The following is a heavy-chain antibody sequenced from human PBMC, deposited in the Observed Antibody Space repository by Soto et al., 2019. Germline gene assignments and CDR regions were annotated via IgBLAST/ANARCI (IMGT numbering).Heavy chain of an antibody. D-gene: IGHD6-13*01. J-gene: IGHJ4*02. CDR3: ARLAPQTNTYSSSWFLDY. CDR1: GFTFSRHW. CDR2: ISSSSSYT. Sequence: GGSLRLSCAASGFTFSRHWMSRVRQAPGKGLEWVSSISSSSSYTYYADSVKGRFTISRDNAKNSLYLQMNSLRAEDTAVYYCARLAPQTNTYSSSWFLDYWGQGTLVTVSS. V-gene: IGHV3-21*04.